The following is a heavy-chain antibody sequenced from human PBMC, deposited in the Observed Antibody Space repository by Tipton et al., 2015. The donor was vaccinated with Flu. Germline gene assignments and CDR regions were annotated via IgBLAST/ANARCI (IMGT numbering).Heavy chain of an antibody. Sequence: TLSLTCTVSGGSISSYYWSWIRQPPGKGLEWIGYIYYSGSTNYNPSLKSRVTISVDTSKNQFSLKLSSVTAADTAVYDCARQGRRELPPNWYFDLWGRGTLVTVSS. CDR2: IYYSGST. V-gene: IGHV4-59*08. D-gene: IGHD1-26*01. CDR1: GGSISSYY. CDR3: ARQGRRELPPNWYFDL. J-gene: IGHJ2*01.